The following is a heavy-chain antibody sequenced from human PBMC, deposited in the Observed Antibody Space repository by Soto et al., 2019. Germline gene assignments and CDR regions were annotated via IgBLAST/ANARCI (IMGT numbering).Heavy chain of an antibody. CDR3: AKQGGDYYDCSGYDHDAFDI. J-gene: IGHJ3*02. Sequence: QVQLVESGGGVVQPGRSLRLSCAASGFTFSSYGMHWVRQAPGKGLEWVAVISYDGSNKYYADSVKGRFTISRDNSKNTLYLQMNSLRAEDTAVYYCAKQGGDYYDCSGYDHDAFDIWGQGTMVTVSS. D-gene: IGHD3-22*01. CDR1: GFTFSSYG. V-gene: IGHV3-30*18. CDR2: ISYDGSNK.